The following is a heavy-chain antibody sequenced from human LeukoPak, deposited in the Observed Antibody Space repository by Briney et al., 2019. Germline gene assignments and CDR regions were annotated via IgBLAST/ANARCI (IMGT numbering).Heavy chain of an antibody. CDR3: ARDYVLLWFGERRGTFDY. CDR1: GYSISSGYY. V-gene: IGHV4-38-2*02. CDR2: IYHSGSI. J-gene: IGHJ4*02. D-gene: IGHD3-10*01. Sequence: PSETLSLTCTVSGYSISSGYYWGWIRQPPGKGLEWIGSIYHSGSIYYNPSLKSRVTISVDTSKNQFSLKLSSVTAADTAVYYCARDYVLLWFGERRGTFDYWGQGTLVTVSS.